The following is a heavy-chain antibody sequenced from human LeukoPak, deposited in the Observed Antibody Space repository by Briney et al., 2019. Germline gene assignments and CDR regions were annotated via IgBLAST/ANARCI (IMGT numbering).Heavy chain of an antibody. Sequence: GGSLRLSCVASGFTFTSDAMNWVRQAPGKGLEWVSSTVSRGTTQYADSVKGRFTVSRDASKNTLYLQMNSLRADDTAVYYCAKCSSSAYTTGWCNWIDPWGQGTLVTVSS. CDR1: GFTFTSDA. D-gene: IGHD6-19*01. CDR2: TVSRGTT. J-gene: IGHJ5*02. CDR3: AKCSSSAYTTGWCNWIDP. V-gene: IGHV3-23*01.